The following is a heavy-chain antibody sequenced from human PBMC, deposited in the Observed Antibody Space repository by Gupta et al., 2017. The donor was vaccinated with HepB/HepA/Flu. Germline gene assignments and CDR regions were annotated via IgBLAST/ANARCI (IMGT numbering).Heavy chain of an antibody. CDR2: SRNKVKGSTT. CDR3: AGVYYFDTRGNSLDVFVG. J-gene: IGHJ6*01. CDR1: GLTSSDHY. V-gene: IGHV3-72*01. Sequence: EVNLVESGGGLVQPGGSLRLSCAVSGLTSSDHYIDWVRQVPGKGLEWIGRSRNKVKGSTTVFFASVKGRFTISRDDSKNSLYLDITTLNTEDTAVYDCAGVYYFDTRGNSLDVFVGWG. D-gene: IGHD3-22*01.